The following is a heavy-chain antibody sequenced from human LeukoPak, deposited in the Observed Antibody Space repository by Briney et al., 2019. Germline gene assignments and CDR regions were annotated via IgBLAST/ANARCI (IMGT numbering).Heavy chain of an antibody. Sequence: KPSETLSLTCTVSGGSISSYYWNWIRQPPGKGLEWIGYIYYSGSTNYNPSLKSRVTISVDTSKNQFSLKLSSVTAADTAVYYCARPNMEYYDILTGPKPYWFDPWGQGTLVTVSS. J-gene: IGHJ5*02. D-gene: IGHD3-9*01. V-gene: IGHV4-59*08. CDR1: GGSISSYY. CDR3: ARPNMEYYDILTGPKPYWFDP. CDR2: IYYSGST.